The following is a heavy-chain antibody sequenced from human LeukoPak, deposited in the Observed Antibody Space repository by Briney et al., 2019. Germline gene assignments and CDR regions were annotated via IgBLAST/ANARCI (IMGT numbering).Heavy chain of an antibody. J-gene: IGHJ1*01. Sequence: ASAKVSCKTSGYIFTGYYMYWVRQAPGQGLEWMGRINPDSGGTEYAQRFQGRVTMTRDTSISTAYVELCRLSSEDTAINYCARGEDCGDGSCVKWWRQGNLDTVSS. D-gene: IGHD2-15*01. CDR1: GYIFTGYY. V-gene: IGHV1-2*06. CDR2: INPDSGGT. CDR3: ARGEDCGDGSCVKW.